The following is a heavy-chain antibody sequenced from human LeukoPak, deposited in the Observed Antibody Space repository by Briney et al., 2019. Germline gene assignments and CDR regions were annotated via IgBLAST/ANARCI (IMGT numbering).Heavy chain of an antibody. V-gene: IGHV3-9*01. J-gene: IGHJ4*02. D-gene: IGHD3-22*01. CDR1: GFTFDDYA. Sequence: GGSLRLSCAASGFTFDDYAMHWVRQAPGKGLEWVPGISWNSGSIGYADSVKGRFTISRDNAKSSLYLQMSSLRADDTAVYYCARDRALYDSRRGYYYTEDDYWGQGTLVTVSS. CDR3: ARDRALYDSRRGYYYTEDDY. CDR2: ISWNSGSI.